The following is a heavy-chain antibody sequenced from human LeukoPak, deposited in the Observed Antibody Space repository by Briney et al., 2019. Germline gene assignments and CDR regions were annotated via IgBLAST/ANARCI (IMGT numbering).Heavy chain of an antibody. J-gene: IGHJ5*02. CDR1: GGTFSSYA. V-gene: IGHV1-69*06. Sequence: ASVKVSCKASGGTFSSYAISWVRQAPGQGLEWMGGIIPIFGTANYAQKFQGRVTITADKSTSTAYMELSSLRSEDTAVYYCAREAAAAGTQWFDPWGQGTLVTVSP. CDR2: IIPIFGTA. D-gene: IGHD6-13*01. CDR3: AREAAAAGTQWFDP.